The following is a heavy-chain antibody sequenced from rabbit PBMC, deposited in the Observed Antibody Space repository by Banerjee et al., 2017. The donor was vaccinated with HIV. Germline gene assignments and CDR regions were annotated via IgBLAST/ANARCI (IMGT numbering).Heavy chain of an antibody. D-gene: IGHD1-1*01. CDR1: GFSFSNKYV. CDR3: ARDSAGVIGWNFNL. J-gene: IGHJ4*01. Sequence: QEQLEESGGGLVKPEGSLTLTCKASGFSFSNKYVMCWVRQAPGKGLEWIACINTSSGNTFYSSWAKVLFSISKSSSTTVTLQMTSLTAADTVTYFCARDSAGVIGWNFNLWGPCTLVTVS. V-gene: IGHV1S45*01. CDR2: INTSSGNT.